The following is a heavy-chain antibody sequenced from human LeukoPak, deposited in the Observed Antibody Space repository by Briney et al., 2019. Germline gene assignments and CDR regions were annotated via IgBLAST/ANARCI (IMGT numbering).Heavy chain of an antibody. CDR2: ISYDGSNK. V-gene: IGHV3-30-3*01. CDR1: GFTFSSYA. CDR3: ARDGDIVVVPAASPPDY. J-gene: IGHJ4*02. Sequence: GGSLRLSCAASGFTFSSYAMHWVRQAPGKGLEWVAVISYDGSNKYYADSVKGRFTISRDNSKNTLYLQMNSLRAADTAVYYCARDGDIVVVPAASPPDYWGQGTLVTVSS. D-gene: IGHD2-2*01.